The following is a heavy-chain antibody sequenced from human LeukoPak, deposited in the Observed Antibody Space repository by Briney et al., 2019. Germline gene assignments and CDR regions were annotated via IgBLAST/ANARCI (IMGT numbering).Heavy chain of an antibody. CDR1: GYTFTSNY. Sequence: ASVKVSCKASGYTFTSNYIHWVRQATGQGLEWMGWMNPNSGNTGYAQKFQGRVTMTRNTSISTAYMELSSLRSEDTAVYYCARREAGGAFDIWGQGTMVTVSS. J-gene: IGHJ3*02. V-gene: IGHV1-8*02. CDR2: MNPNSGNT. D-gene: IGHD2-8*02. CDR3: ARREAGGAFDI.